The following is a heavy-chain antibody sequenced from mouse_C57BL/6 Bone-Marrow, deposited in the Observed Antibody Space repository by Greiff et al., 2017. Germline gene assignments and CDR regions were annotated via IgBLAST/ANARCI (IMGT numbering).Heavy chain of an antibody. J-gene: IGHJ4*01. CDR2: IYPSDSET. V-gene: IGHV1-61*01. CDR1: GYTFTSYW. Sequence: QVQLQQPGAELVRPGSSVKLSCKASGYTFTSYWMDWVKQRPGQGLEWIGNIYPSDSETHYNQKFKDKATLTVDKSSSTAYMQLSSLTSEDSAVYYCARSGRGTYDYYAMDYWGQGTSVTVSS. D-gene: IGHD2-12*01. CDR3: ARSGRGTYDYYAMDY.